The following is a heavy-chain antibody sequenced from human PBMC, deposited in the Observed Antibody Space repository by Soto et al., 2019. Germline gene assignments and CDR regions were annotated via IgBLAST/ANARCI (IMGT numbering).Heavy chain of an antibody. J-gene: IGHJ5*02. CDR1: GGSFTGYS. CDR2: INHGGST. Sequence: PSETLSLTCAVYGGSFTGYSWTWIRQPPGRGLEWIGEINHGGSTNYNPSLKSRVTISVDTSKNQFSLKLSSVTAADTAVYYCARVRGTRGGYYDFWSGYSRYNWFDPWGQGTLVTVSS. V-gene: IGHV4-34*01. CDR3: ARVRGTRGGYYDFWSGYSRYNWFDP. D-gene: IGHD3-3*01.